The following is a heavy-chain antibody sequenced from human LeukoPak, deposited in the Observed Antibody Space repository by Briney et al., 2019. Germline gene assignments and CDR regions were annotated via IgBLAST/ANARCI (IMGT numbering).Heavy chain of an antibody. CDR1: GFSLSTSGVG. V-gene: IGHV2-5*02. Sequence: ECGPTLVKPTQTLTLTCTFSGFSLSTSGVGVGWIRQPPGEALEWLALIYWDDDKRYSPSLKSRLTITKDTSKNQVVLTMTNMDPVDTATYYCARTKATNYYDSSGYRDYWGQGTLVTVSS. D-gene: IGHD3-22*01. J-gene: IGHJ4*02. CDR3: ARTKATNYYDSSGYRDY. CDR2: IYWDDDK.